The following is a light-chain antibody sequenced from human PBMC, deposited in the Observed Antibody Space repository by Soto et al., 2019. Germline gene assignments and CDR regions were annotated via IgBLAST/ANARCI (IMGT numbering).Light chain of an antibody. CDR2: EVS. V-gene: IGLV2-23*02. CDR1: SSDVGSYNL. CDR3: CSYAGSSTFYV. J-gene: IGLJ1*01. Sequence: QSALTQPASVSGSPGQSITISCTGTSSDVGSYNLVSWYQQHPGKAPKLRIYEVSKRPSGVSNRFSGYKSGNSASLTISGLQAEDEADYYCCSYAGSSTFYVFGTGTKFTVL.